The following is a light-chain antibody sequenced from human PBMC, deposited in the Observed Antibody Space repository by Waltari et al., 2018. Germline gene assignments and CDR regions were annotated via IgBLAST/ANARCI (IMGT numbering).Light chain of an antibody. Sequence: PGERATLSCRSSQSISRYLGWYQQKPGQAPRLLIYDASNRATGIPARFSGSGYGTDFTLTISSLEPEDFALYYCQQRSIWPLTFGGGTKVEI. CDR1: QSISRY. CDR3: QQRSIWPLT. CDR2: DAS. J-gene: IGKJ4*01. V-gene: IGKV3-11*01.